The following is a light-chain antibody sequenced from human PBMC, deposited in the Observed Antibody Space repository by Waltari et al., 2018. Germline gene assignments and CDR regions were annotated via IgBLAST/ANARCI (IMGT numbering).Light chain of an antibody. V-gene: IGKV1-39*01. J-gene: IGKJ2*01. Sequence: DIQMTQSPSSLSASVGARVTITCRASQSISSYLNWYQEKPGKAPRLLIYAASSLQSGVPSRFSGRGSGTDFTLTISSLQPEDFATYYCQQSYSYWYTFGQGTKLEIK. CDR1: QSISSY. CDR2: AAS. CDR3: QQSYSYWYT.